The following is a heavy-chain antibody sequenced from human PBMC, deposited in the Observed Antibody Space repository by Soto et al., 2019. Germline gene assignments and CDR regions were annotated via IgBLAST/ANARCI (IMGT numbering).Heavy chain of an antibody. CDR1: GDSVSSNNYY. D-gene: IGHD3-22*01. CDR2: IHYSGDS. J-gene: IGHJ4*02. CDR3: ARDVNDSSGSQGFDY. Sequence: ASETLSLTCTVIGDSVSSNNYYWSWIRQRPGEGLEWIGYIHYSGDSYDNLSLTSRITMSMDVSKNQFSLNLRSVTAADTAIYYCARDVNDSSGSQGFDYWGQGTLVTVSS. V-gene: IGHV4-31*03.